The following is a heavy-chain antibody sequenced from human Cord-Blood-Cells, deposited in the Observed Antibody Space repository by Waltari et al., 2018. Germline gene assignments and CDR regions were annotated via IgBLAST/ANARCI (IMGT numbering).Heavy chain of an antibody. D-gene: IGHD3-3*01. Sequence: QVTLKESGPVLVTPTETLTLTCTVSGFSLSNARMGVSWIRQPPGKALEWLAHIFSNDEKSYSTSLKSRLTISKDTSKSQVVLTMTNMDPVDTATYYCARIRITIFGVVIDYWGQGTLVTVSS. CDR2: IFSNDEK. J-gene: IGHJ4*02. CDR3: ARIRITIFGVVIDY. CDR1: GFSLSNARMG. V-gene: IGHV2-26*01.